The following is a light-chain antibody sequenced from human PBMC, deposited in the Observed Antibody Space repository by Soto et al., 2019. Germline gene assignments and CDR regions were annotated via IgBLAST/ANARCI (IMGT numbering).Light chain of an antibody. J-gene: IGKJ2*01. V-gene: IGKV3-20*01. CDR2: GAS. Sequence: EIVLTQFPGTLSLSPGDTAALSCRASQTVSGTYVAWYRQTPGQAPRLLIYGASRRATGIPERFSGRGSGTDFPLTISGLDPEDFVVYFCQYYGDSPRYTFGQGTKLEMK. CDR1: QTVSGTY. CDR3: QYYGDSPRYT.